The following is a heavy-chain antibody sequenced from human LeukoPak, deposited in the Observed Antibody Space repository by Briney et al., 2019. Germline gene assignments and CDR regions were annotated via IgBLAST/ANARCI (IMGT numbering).Heavy chain of an antibody. CDR1: GCSITGYN. Sequence: PSQTLSLTCTVSGCSITGYNCSWIRHPPRKGLEWIGYIYSSGSTEYKPSLKRRATISADTSKNQFSLKLTSVTAADTAIYYCARRDDIDIWGQGTMVTVSS. CDR3: ARRDDIDI. J-gene: IGHJ3*02. CDR2: IYSSGST. V-gene: IGHV4-4*08.